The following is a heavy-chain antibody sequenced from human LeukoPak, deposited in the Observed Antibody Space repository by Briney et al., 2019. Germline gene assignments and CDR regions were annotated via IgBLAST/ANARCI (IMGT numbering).Heavy chain of an antibody. D-gene: IGHD3-16*02. CDR1: GGSISSYY. CDR2: IYYSGST. J-gene: IGHJ4*02. Sequence: SETLSLTCTVSGGSISSYYWSWIRQPPGKGLEWIGYIYYSGSTNYNPSLKSRVTISVDTSKNQFSLKLSSVTAVDTAVYYCARGIVGQKDLDYWGQGTLVTVSS. V-gene: IGHV4-59*01. CDR3: ARGIVGQKDLDY.